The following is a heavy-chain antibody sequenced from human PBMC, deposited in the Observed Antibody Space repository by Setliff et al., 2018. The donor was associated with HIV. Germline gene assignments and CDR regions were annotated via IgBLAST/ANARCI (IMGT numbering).Heavy chain of an antibody. CDR2: VYYTGST. J-gene: IGHJ6*03. V-gene: IGHV4-59*13. CDR3: ARGRVTLNGVAAGHHYMDV. D-gene: IGHD3-3*01. Sequence: PSETLSLTCTVSGGFIGTYYWSWIRQSPGKGLEWIGSVYYTGSTNYNPSLESRVTMSVDTSKNQFSLRLMSLTAADTAIYYCARGRVTLNGVAAGHHYMDVWGKGNTGTVSS. CDR1: GGFIGTYY.